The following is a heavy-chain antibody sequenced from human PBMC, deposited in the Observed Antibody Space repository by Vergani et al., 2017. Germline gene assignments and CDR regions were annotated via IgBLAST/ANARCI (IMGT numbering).Heavy chain of an antibody. CDR1: GGSFSGYY. CDR3: ARGTQPPWGYYYYYYMDV. J-gene: IGHJ6*03. V-gene: IGHV4-34*01. CDR2: INHSGST. D-gene: IGHD7-27*01. Sequence: QVQLQQWGAGLLKPSETLSLTCAVYGGSFSGYYWSWIRQPPGKGLEWIGEINHSGSTNYNPSLKSRVTISVDTSKNQFSLKLSSVTAADTAVYYWARGTQPPWGYYYYYYMDVWGKGTTVTVSS.